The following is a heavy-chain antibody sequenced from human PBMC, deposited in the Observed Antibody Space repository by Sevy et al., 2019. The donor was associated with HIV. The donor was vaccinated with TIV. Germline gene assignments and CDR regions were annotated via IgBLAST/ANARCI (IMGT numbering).Heavy chain of an antibody. CDR3: ARDVGPRGYNNYYFDS. J-gene: IGHJ4*02. D-gene: IGHD4-4*01. CDR1: GGSISSGDYY. V-gene: IGHV4-30-4*01. CDR2: IYYSGNT. Sequence: SETLSLTYTVSGGSISSGDYYWTWIRQPPGKGLEWIGYIYYSGNTYNNPSLKSRVVISADMSKNQFSQKLSSVTAADTAVYYCARDVGPRGYNNYYFDSWGQGTLVTVSS.